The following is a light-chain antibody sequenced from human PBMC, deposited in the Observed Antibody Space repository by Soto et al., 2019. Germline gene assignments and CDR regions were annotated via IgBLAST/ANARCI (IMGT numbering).Light chain of an antibody. V-gene: IGKV3-20*01. CDR3: QQYGSSPWT. CDR2: GAS. Sequence: EIELTQSPGTLSLSPGERATLSCRASQSVSSSYLAWYQQKPGQAPRLLIYGASSRATGLPDRFSGSGSGTDFTLTISRLEPEDVAVYYCQQYGSSPWTFGQGTKVEIK. J-gene: IGKJ1*01. CDR1: QSVSSSY.